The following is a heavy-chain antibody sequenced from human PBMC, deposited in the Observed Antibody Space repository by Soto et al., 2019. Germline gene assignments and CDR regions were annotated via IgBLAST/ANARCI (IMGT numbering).Heavy chain of an antibody. Sequence: QVQLVESGGGVVQPGRSLRLSCAASGFTFGGYGMHWVRQAPGKGLEWVAITRGDGSSTYYADSVRGRFTISRDNSKNTLYLQMNSLTVEDTAVYYCERDGVGATTYFGYFDYWGQGTLITVSS. J-gene: IGHJ4*02. CDR1: GFTFGGYG. CDR2: TRGDGSST. CDR3: ERDGVGATTYFGYFDY. D-gene: IGHD1-26*01. V-gene: IGHV3-33*01.